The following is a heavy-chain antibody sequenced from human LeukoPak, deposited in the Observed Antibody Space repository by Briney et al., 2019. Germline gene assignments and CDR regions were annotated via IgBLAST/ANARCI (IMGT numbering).Heavy chain of an antibody. J-gene: IGHJ4*02. CDR3: ATGYSNGWTSDFDY. CDR2: VYYDGRT. CDR1: GYSISRGYF. V-gene: IGHV4-38-2*02. Sequence: SETLSLTCTVSGYSISRGYFWDWIRQPPGKGLEWIGTVYYDGRTYYNPSVKSRATLSKDTSDNHLSLDLRSVTASDTAVYYCATGYSNGWTSDFDYWGQGILVTVSP. D-gene: IGHD6-19*01.